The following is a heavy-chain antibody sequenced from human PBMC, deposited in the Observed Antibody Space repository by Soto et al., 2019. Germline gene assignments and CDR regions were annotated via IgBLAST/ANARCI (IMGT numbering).Heavy chain of an antibody. CDR1: GGSFSGYY. Sequence: PSETLSLTCAVYGGSFSGYYWSWIRQPPGKGLEWIGEINHSGSTNYNPSLKSRVTISVDTSKNQFSLKLSSVTAADTAVYYCARALFITMVRGVPIIWRYYYGMDVWGQGTTVTVSS. J-gene: IGHJ6*02. CDR3: ARALFITMVRGVPIIWRYYYGMDV. CDR2: INHSGST. V-gene: IGHV4-34*01. D-gene: IGHD3-10*01.